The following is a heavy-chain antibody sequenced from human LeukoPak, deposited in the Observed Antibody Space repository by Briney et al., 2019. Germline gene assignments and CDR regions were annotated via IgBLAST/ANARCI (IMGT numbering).Heavy chain of an antibody. CDR1: GGSFSGYY. D-gene: IGHD3-10*01. J-gene: IGHJ5*02. CDR2: INHSGST. V-gene: IGHV4-34*01. CDR3: ARGEIREYDWFDP. Sequence: SETLSLTCAVYGGSFSGYYWSWIRQSPGKGLEWIGEINHSGSTNYNPSLKSRVTISVDTSKNQFSLKLSSVTAADTAVYYCARGEIREYDWFDPWGQGTLVTVSS.